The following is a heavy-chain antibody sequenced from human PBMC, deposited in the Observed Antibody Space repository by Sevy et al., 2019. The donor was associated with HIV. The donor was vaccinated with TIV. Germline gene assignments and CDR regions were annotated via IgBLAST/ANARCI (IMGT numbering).Heavy chain of an antibody. Sequence: GGSLRLSYAASGFTFNYFNMNWVRQAPGKGLEWVSSISSGSSYIKYADSVQGRFTISRDNAKSSLYLQMNSLSAEDTAVYYCARNRDYYDSSGFSYWGQGTLVTVSS. J-gene: IGHJ4*02. CDR1: GFTFNYFN. CDR3: ARNRDYYDSSGFSY. V-gene: IGHV3-21*06. CDR2: ISSGSSYI. D-gene: IGHD3-22*01.